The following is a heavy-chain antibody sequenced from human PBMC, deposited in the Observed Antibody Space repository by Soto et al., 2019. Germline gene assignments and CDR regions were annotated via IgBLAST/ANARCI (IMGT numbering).Heavy chain of an antibody. Sequence: QVQLQESGPGLVRPSQTLSLTCTVSGGSISSDHYHWTWIRQTPGKGLEWIGYIHYSGSVYYNPSLQSRGTMSVDTSKNMFYLKLSSVTAADTAVYFCVREDDGGDRDYYGLDVWGQGTTVTVSS. V-gene: IGHV4-30-4*01. CDR1: GGSISSDHYH. J-gene: IGHJ6*02. D-gene: IGHD4-17*01. CDR2: IHYSGSV. CDR3: VREDDGGDRDYYGLDV.